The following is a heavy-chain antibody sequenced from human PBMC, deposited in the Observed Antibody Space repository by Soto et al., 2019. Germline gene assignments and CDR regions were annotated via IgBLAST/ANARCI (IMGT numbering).Heavy chain of an antibody. CDR2: INHSGST. Sequence: SETLSLTCAVYGGSFSGYYWSWIRQPPGKGLEWIGEINHSGSTNYNPSLKSRVTISVDTSKNQFSLKLSSVTAADTAVYYCARVYDFWSGYNGAFDTWGQGTMVTVS. J-gene: IGHJ3*02. CDR1: GGSFSGYY. D-gene: IGHD3-3*01. V-gene: IGHV4-34*01. CDR3: ARVYDFWSGYNGAFDT.